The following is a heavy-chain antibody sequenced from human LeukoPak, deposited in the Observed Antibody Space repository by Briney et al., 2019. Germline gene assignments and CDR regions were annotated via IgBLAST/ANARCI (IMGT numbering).Heavy chain of an antibody. CDR1: GGSISSSDSY. J-gene: IGHJ5*02. V-gene: IGHV4-39*01. CDR3: ARYSYGYNWFDP. CDR2: IYYSGST. D-gene: IGHD5-18*01. Sequence: SETLSLTCTVSGGSISSSDSYWGWIRQPPGKGLEWIGSIYYSGSTYYNPSLKSRVTISVDTSKNQFSLKLSSVTAADTAVYYCARYSYGYNWFDPWGQGTLVTVSS.